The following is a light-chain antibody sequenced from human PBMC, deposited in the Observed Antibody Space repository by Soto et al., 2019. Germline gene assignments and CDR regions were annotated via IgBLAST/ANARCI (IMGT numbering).Light chain of an antibody. V-gene: IGLV3-1*01. CDR1: KLGDKY. J-gene: IGLJ2*01. CDR3: QAWDNSLV. CDR2: QDS. Sequence: SYELTQPPSVSVSPGQTASITCYGDKLGDKYACWYQQKPGQSPVLVIYQDSKRPSGIPERFSGSNSGNTATLTISGTHAMDEADYYCQAWDNSLVFGGGTKVTVL.